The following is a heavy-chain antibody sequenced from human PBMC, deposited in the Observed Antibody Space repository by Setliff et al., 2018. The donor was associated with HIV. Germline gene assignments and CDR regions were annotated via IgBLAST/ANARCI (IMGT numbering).Heavy chain of an antibody. CDR2: IKGDGSIT. D-gene: IGHD6-19*01. J-gene: IGHJ4*02. CDR3: AKDYSSGWFDY. CDR1: GFTFSAYW. V-gene: IGHV3-74*03. Sequence: PGGSLRLSCAASGFTFSAYWMHWVRQSPGRGLVGVSHIKGDGSITKYADSVKGRFTISRDNAKNTLYLQMNSLRAEDTAVYYCAKDYSSGWFDYWGQGTLVTV.